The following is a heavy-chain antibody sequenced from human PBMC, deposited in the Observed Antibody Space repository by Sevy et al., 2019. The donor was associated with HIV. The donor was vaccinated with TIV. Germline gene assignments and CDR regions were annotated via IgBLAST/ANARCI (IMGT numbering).Heavy chain of an antibody. CDR2: ISGSGTRT. Sequence: GGSLRLSCAVSGFSFDSYGMTWVRQAPGKGLEWVSGISGSGTRTYYADSVKGRFSISRDNSKNRLYLQMNSLRSEDKAIYLCGKGGGGHYDPDEIGYYFYYYNMDVWGKGTTVTVSS. D-gene: IGHD3-22*01. J-gene: IGHJ6*03. CDR1: GFSFDSYG. CDR3: GKGGGGHYDPDEIGYYFYYYNMDV. V-gene: IGHV3-23*01.